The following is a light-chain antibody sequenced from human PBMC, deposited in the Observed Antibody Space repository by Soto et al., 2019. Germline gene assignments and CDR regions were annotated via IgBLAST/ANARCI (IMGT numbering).Light chain of an antibody. CDR1: SSDVGGYNY. CDR3: TSYAGSNNFVV. CDR2: EVS. V-gene: IGLV2-8*01. J-gene: IGLJ2*01. Sequence: QSVLTQPPSASGSPGQPVTISCTGTSSDVGGYNYVSWYQQHPGKAPKLMIYEVSKRPSGVPDRFSGSKSGNTASLTASGLQAEDEADYYCTSYAGSNNFVVFGGGTKVTVL.